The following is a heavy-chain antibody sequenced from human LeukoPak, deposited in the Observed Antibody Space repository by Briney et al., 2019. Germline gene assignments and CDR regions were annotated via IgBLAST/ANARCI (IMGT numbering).Heavy chain of an antibody. Sequence: GGSLRLSCAASGFTFSSYGMHWVRQAPGKGLEWVAVISYDGSNKYYADSVKGRFTISRDNTKNTLYLQMNSLRAEDTAVYYCASDFTYYMDVWGKGTTVTVSS. CDR1: GFTFSSYG. CDR3: ASDFTYYMDV. CDR2: ISYDGSNK. V-gene: IGHV3-30*03. J-gene: IGHJ6*03.